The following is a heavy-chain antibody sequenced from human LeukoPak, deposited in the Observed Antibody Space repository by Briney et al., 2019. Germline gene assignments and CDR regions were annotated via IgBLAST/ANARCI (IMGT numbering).Heavy chain of an antibody. CDR3: ARVPASGGNPSDY. D-gene: IGHD4-23*01. V-gene: IGHV1-2*02. Sequence: ASVKVPCKASGYTFTGYYMHWVRQAPGQGLERMGWINPNSGGTNYAQKFQGRVTMTRDTSISTAYMELSRLRSDDTAVYYCARVPASGGNPSDYWGQGTLVTVSS. J-gene: IGHJ4*02. CDR1: GYTFTGYY. CDR2: INPNSGGT.